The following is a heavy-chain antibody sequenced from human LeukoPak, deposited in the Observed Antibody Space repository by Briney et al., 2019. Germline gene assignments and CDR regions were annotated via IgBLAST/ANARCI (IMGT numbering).Heavy chain of an antibody. V-gene: IGHV3-7*01. D-gene: IGHD3-10*01. Sequence: QSGGSLRLSCAASGFTFSSYWMSWVRQAPGKGLEWVANIKQDGSEKYYVDSVKGRFTISRDNAKNSLYLQMNSLRAEDTAVYYCARFDYYGSGSLFDYWGQGTLVTVSS. CDR3: ARFDYYGSGSLFDY. CDR2: IKQDGSEK. CDR1: GFTFSSYW. J-gene: IGHJ4*02.